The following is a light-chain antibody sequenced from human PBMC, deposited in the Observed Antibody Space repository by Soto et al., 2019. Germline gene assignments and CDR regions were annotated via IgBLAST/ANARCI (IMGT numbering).Light chain of an antibody. Sequence: QSVLTQPASVSGSPGQSITISCTGTSSDIGGYKHVSWYQQHPGKAPKLMIYDISNRPSGVSNRFSGSKSGNTASLSISGLRAEGEADYYCSSYTTSSTQVFGTGTRSPS. CDR3: SSYTTSSTQV. CDR1: SSDIGGYKH. J-gene: IGLJ1*01. V-gene: IGLV2-14*01. CDR2: DIS.